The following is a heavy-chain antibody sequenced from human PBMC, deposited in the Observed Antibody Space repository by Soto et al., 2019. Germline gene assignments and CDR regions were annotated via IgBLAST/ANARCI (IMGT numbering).Heavy chain of an antibody. J-gene: IGHJ6*02. V-gene: IGHV4-31*02. CDR3: ARSPVVAATWDYYGMDV. Sequence: TLSDKWIVSSGEITSRAHFWSWTCQHPGKGLEWIGYIYYSGNTYYNPSLKIRVTISVDTSKNQFSLKLSSVTAADTAVYYCARSPVVAATWDYYGMDVWGQGTTVTVS. CDR1: SGEITSRAHF. CDR2: IYYSGNT. D-gene: IGHD2-15*01.